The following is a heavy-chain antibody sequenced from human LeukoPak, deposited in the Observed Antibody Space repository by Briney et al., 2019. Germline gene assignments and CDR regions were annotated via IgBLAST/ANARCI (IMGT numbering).Heavy chain of an antibody. CDR2: IIPIFGTA. CDR3: ARGSGYYPRGSSAFDI. Sequence: SVKVSCKASGGTFSSYAISWVRQAPGRGLEWMGRIIPIFGTANYAQKFQGRVTITTDESTSTAYMELSSLRSEDTAVYYCARGSGYYPRGSSAFDIWGQGTMVTVSS. D-gene: IGHD3-22*01. J-gene: IGHJ3*02. V-gene: IGHV1-69*05. CDR1: GGTFSSYA.